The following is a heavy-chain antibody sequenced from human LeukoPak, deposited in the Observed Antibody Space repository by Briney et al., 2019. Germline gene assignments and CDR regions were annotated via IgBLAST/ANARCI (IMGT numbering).Heavy chain of an antibody. CDR2: INPSGGST. J-gene: IGHJ6*03. CDR1: GYTFTSYY. CDR3: ARAGDTAMAYYYMDV. D-gene: IGHD5-18*01. V-gene: IGHV1-46*01. Sequence: GASVTVSCKASGYTFTSYYMHWVRQAPGQGLEWMGIINPSGGSTSYAQKFQGRVTMTRDMSTSTVYMELSSLRSEDTAVYYCARAGDTAMAYYYMDVWGKGTTVTVSS.